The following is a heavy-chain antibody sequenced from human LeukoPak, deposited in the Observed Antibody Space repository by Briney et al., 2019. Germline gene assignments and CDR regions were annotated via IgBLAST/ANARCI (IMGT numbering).Heavy chain of an antibody. CDR3: ASAGYYYGSGSYYNGPFDY. CDR1: GGTFSSYA. D-gene: IGHD3-10*01. V-gene: IGHV1-69*05. J-gene: IGHJ4*02. CDR2: IIPNFGTA. Sequence: GSSVKVSCKASGGTFSSYAISWVRQAPGQGLEWMGRIIPNFGTANYAQKFQGRVTITTDESTSTAYMELSSLRSEDTAVYYCASAGYYYGSGSYYNGPFDYWGQGTLVTVSS.